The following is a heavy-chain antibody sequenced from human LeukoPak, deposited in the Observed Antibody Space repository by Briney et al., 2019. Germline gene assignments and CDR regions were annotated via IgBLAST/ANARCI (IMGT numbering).Heavy chain of an antibody. CDR1: GDSISSTSCY. J-gene: IGHJ4*02. V-gene: IGHV4-39*02. Sequence: SETLSLTCTVSGDSISSTSCYWGWIRQPPGKGLEWIGNMYFDGSTYYEPSLKSRVSISVDTSKNHFSLKMYSVTAADTAVYYCARLVITGRRIDYWGQGTLVTVSS. CDR2: MYFDGST. CDR3: ARLVITGRRIDY. D-gene: IGHD6-6*01.